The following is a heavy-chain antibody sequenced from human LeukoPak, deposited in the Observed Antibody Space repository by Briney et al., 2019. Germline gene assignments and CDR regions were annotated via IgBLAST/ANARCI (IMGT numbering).Heavy chain of an antibody. CDR1: GGTFSSYA. D-gene: IGHD3-22*01. Sequence: ASVKVSCKASGGTFSSYAISWVRQAPGQGLEWMGRIIPILGIANYAQKFQGRVTITADKSTSTAYMELSGLRSEDTAVYYCARRTSSSGYYVGDAFDIWGQGTMVTVSS. CDR2: IIPILGIA. CDR3: ARRTSSSGYYVGDAFDI. J-gene: IGHJ3*02. V-gene: IGHV1-69*04.